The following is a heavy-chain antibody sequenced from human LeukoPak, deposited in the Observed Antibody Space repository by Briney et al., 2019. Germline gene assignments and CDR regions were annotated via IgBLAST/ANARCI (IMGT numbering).Heavy chain of an antibody. J-gene: IGHJ6*02. CDR1: GGSISSYY. CDR3: ARDLGSSVGYYYYGMDV. V-gene: IGHV4-4*07. CDR2: IYTSGST. D-gene: IGHD6-6*01. Sequence: SETLSLTCTVSGGSISSYYWSWIRQPAGKGLEWIGRIYTSGSTTYNPSLKHRVTMSIDTSNNQFSLKLSSVTAADTAVYYCARDLGSSVGYYYYGMDVWGQGTTVTVSS.